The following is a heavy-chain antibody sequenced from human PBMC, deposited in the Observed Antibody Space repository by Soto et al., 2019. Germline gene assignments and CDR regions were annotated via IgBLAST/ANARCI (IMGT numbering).Heavy chain of an antibody. CDR2: ISGSDETI. J-gene: IGHJ4*02. V-gene: IGHV3-48*01. Sequence: GGSLRLSCAASGFAFSTYSMNWVRQAPGKGLEWVSYISGSDETIYYADSMKGRFTISRDNAKNSLYLQVNSLRAEDTAVYYCARDGWRGLDYWGQGTLVTVSS. D-gene: IGHD3-3*01. CDR1: GFAFSTYS. CDR3: ARDGWRGLDY.